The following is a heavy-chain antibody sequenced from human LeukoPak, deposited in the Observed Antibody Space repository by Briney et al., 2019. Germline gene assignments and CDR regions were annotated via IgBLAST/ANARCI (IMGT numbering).Heavy chain of an antibody. CDR2: ISGSGGGT. V-gene: IGHV3-23*01. J-gene: IGHJ4*02. CDR1: GFTFSSYA. Sequence: GGSLRLSCAASGFTFSSYAMSWVRQAPGKGLEWVSSISGSGGGTYYADSVKGRFTISRDNSKNTLYLQMNSLRAEDTAVYYCAKDLWGYTSHSTSYYFDYWGQGTLVTVSS. CDR3: AKDLWGYTSHSTSYYFDY. D-gene: IGHD6-13*01.